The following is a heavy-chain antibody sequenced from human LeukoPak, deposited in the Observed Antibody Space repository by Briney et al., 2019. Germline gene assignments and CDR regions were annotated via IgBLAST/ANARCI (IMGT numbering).Heavy chain of an antibody. CDR2: ISAYNGNT. J-gene: IGHJ4*02. D-gene: IGHD1-1*01. Sequence: ASVKVSCKASGYTFTSYGISWVRQAPGQGLEWMGWISAYNGNTNYAQKLQGRVTMTTDTSTSIAYMELRSLRSDDTAVYYCARDQLEPTSPGYWGQGTLVTVSS. V-gene: IGHV1-18*01. CDR1: GYTFTSYG. CDR3: ARDQLEPTSPGY.